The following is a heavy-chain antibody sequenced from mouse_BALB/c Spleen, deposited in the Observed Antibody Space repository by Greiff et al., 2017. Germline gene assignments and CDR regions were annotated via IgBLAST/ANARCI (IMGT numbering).Heavy chain of an antibody. V-gene: IGHV5-6-5*01. D-gene: IGHD1-1*01. CDR3: ARGGTTVVATDY. CDR1: GFTFSSYA. Sequence: EVKVEESGGGLVKPGGSLKLSCAASGFTFSSYAMSWVRQTPEKRLEWVASISSGGSTYYPDSVKGRFTISRDNARNILYLQMSSLRSEDTAMYYCARGGTTVVATDYWGQGTTLTVSS. CDR2: ISSGGST. J-gene: IGHJ2*01.